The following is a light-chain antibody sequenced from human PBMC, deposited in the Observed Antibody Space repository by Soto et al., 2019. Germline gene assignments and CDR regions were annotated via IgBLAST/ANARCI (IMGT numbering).Light chain of an antibody. V-gene: IGLV2-14*01. Sequence: QSVLTQPASVSGSPGQSITISCTGTRSDVGGYNYVYWHQQHPGKAPKLMIYDVTNRPSGVSDRFSGSKSGNTASLTISGLQAEDEADHYCSSYTSSSTYVFGAGTKLTVL. CDR1: RSDVGGYNY. CDR3: SSYTSSSTYV. J-gene: IGLJ1*01. CDR2: DVT.